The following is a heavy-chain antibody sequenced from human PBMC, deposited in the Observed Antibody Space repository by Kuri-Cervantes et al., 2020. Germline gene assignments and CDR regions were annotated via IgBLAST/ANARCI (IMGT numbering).Heavy chain of an antibody. CDR1: GGSISSCDYY. Sequence: LRLSCTVSGGSISSCDYYWSWIRQPPGKGLEWFGYIYYSGSTYYNPSHKSRVTITVDTSKNQFSLKLSSVTAADTAGYYCARVGKGGYCSGGSCYSDYWGQGTLVTVSS. V-gene: IGHV4-30-4*01. CDR3: ARVGKGGYCSGGSCYSDY. D-gene: IGHD2-15*01. CDR2: IYYSGST. J-gene: IGHJ4*02.